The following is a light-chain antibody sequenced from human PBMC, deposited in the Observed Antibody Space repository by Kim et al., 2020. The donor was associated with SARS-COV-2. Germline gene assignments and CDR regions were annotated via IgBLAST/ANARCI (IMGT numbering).Light chain of an antibody. J-gene: IGLJ2*01. CDR2: DVS. Sequence: GQAITISCTGTSSDVGGYNYVSWYQQHPGKAPKLMIYDVSKRPSGVSNRFSCSKSGNTASLTISGLQAEDEADYYCSSYTSSSTLVFGGGTQLTVL. CDR3: SSYTSSSTLV. V-gene: IGLV2-14*04. CDR1: SSDVGGYNY.